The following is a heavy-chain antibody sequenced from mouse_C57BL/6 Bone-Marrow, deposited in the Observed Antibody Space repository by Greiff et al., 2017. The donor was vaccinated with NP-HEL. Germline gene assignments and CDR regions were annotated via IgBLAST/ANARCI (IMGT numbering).Heavy chain of an antibody. V-gene: IGHV1-66*01. Sequence: QVHVKQSGPELVKPGASVKISCKASGYSFTSYYIHWVKQRPGQGLEWIGWIYPGSGNTKYNEKFKGKATLTADTSSSTAYMQLSSLTSEDSAVYYCAREGDYDLYAMDYWGQGTSVTVSS. CDR1: GYSFTSYY. J-gene: IGHJ4*01. CDR3: AREGDYDLYAMDY. D-gene: IGHD2-4*01. CDR2: IYPGSGNT.